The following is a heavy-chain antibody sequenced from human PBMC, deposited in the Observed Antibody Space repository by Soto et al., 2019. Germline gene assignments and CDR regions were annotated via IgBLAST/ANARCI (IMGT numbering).Heavy chain of an antibody. CDR2: INPNSGGT. CDR1: GYTFTGYY. Sequence: VASVKVSCKASGYTFTGYYMHWVRQAPGQGLEWMGWINPNSGGTNYAQKFQGWVTMTRDTSISTAYMELSRLRSDDTAVYYCARASYSSGWYFDYWGQGTLVTVSS. CDR3: ARASYSSGWYFDY. V-gene: IGHV1-2*04. J-gene: IGHJ4*02. D-gene: IGHD6-19*01.